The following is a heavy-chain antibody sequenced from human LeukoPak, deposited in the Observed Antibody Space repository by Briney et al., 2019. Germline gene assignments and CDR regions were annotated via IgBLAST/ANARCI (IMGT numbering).Heavy chain of an antibody. CDR3: ARDLFLSIAAAGYGAFDI. CDR1: GYTFTSYA. D-gene: IGHD6-13*01. J-gene: IGHJ3*02. CDR2: INTNTGNP. V-gene: IGHV7-4-1*02. Sequence: ASVKVSCKASGYTFTSYAMNWVRQAPGQGLEWMGWINTNTGNPTYAQGFTGRFVFSLDTSVSTAYLQISSLKAEDTAVYYCARDLFLSIAAAGYGAFDIWGQGTMVTVSS.